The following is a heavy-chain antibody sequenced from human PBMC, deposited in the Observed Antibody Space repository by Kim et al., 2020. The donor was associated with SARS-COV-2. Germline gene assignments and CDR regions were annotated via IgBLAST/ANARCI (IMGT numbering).Heavy chain of an antibody. CDR3: ATEMATIS. CDR2: SGST. J-gene: IGHJ5*02. V-gene: IGHV4-39*02. Sequence: SGSTYYNPSLKSRVTISVDTSKNQFSLKLSSVTAADTAVYYCATEMATISWGQGTLVTVSS. D-gene: IGHD5-12*01.